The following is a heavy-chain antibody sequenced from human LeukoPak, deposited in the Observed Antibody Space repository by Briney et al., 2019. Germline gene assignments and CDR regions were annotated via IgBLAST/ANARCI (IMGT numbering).Heavy chain of an antibody. CDR2: IYTSGST. Sequence: HSETLSPIFTVSGSSTSRGRYHWNWIRQPAGTGLEWIRRIYTSGSTNYNPSLKSRVTISVDTSKNQFSLKLSSVTAADTAVYYCARAARITMKNWFDPWGQGTLVTVSS. V-gene: IGHV4-61*02. D-gene: IGHD3-22*01. CDR3: ARAARITMKNWFDP. CDR1: GSSTSRGRYH. J-gene: IGHJ5*02.